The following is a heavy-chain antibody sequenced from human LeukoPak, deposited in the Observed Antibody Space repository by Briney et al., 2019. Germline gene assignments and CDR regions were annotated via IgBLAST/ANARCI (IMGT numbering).Heavy chain of an antibody. Sequence: SQTLSLTCAISGDSVSSNSAAWHWIRQSPSRGLEWLGRTYYRSKWYIDYAVALKGRITINPDTSKNQFSLQLNSVTPEDTAMYYCARGGDIVVVPAATGPKGTFDYWGQGTLVTVSS. CDR2: TYYRSKWYI. CDR1: GDSVSSNSAA. CDR3: ARGGDIVVVPAATGPKGTFDY. V-gene: IGHV6-1*01. J-gene: IGHJ4*02. D-gene: IGHD2-2*01.